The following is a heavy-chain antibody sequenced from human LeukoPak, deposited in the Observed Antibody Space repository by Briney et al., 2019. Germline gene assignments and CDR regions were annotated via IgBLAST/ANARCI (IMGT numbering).Heavy chain of an antibody. CDR3: ARSPGTRDSY. V-gene: IGHV3-30*01. CDR2: ISYDGSNK. D-gene: IGHD2-21*02. J-gene: IGHJ4*02. Sequence: PGGSLRLSCAASGFTFSSYAMHWVRQAPAKGLEWVAVISYDGSNKYYADSVKGRFTISRDNSKNTLYLQMNSLRAEDTAVYYCARSPGTRDSYWGQGTLVAVSS. CDR1: GFTFSSYA.